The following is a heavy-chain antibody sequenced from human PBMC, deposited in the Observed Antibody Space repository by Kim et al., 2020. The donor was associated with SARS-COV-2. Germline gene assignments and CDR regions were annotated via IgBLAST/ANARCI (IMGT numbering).Heavy chain of an antibody. V-gene: IGHV1-8*01. D-gene: IGHD3-3*01. J-gene: IGHJ3*02. Sequence: ASVKVSCKASGYTFTSYDINWVRQATGQGLEWMGWMNPNSGNTGYAQKFQGRVTMTRNTSISTAYMELSSLRSEDTAVYYCARYPPRFMEAFDIWGQGTMVTVSS. CDR2: MNPNSGNT. CDR1: GYTFTSYD. CDR3: ARYPPRFMEAFDI.